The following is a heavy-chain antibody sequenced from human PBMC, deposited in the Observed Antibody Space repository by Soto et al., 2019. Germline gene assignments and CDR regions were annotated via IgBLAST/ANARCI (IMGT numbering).Heavy chain of an antibody. CDR3: AAQQATYYDFWSGPDYYGMDV. D-gene: IGHD3-3*01. V-gene: IGHV1-58*01. J-gene: IGHJ6*02. Sequence: ASVKVSCKASGFTFTSSAVQWVRQARGQRLEWIGWIVVGSGNTNYAQKFQERVTITRDMSTSTAYMELSSLRSEDTAVYYCAAQQATYYDFWSGPDYYGMDVWGQGTTVTV. CDR2: IVVGSGNT. CDR1: GFTFTSSA.